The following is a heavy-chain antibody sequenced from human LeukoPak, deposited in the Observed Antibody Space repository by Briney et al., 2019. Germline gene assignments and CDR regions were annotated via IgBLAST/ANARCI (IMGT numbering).Heavy chain of an antibody. D-gene: IGHD2-15*01. CDR1: GYTLTELS. Sequence: ASVKVSCKVSGYTLTELSMHWVRQAPGKGLEWMGGFDPEDGETIYAQKFQGRVTMTEDTSTDTAYMELSSLRSEDTAVYYCAIGPLVVVAATFDYWGQGTLVTVPS. CDR2: FDPEDGET. J-gene: IGHJ4*02. V-gene: IGHV1-24*01. CDR3: AIGPLVVVAATFDY.